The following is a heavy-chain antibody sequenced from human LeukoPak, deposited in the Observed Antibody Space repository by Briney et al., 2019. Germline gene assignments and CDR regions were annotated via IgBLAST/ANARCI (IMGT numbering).Heavy chain of an antibody. J-gene: IGHJ4*02. CDR3: VRDDWGPGDH. V-gene: IGHV3-7*01. CDR1: GFTFSRYW. D-gene: IGHD3-9*01. CDR2: INLDGRVT. Sequence: GGSLRLSCTTSGFTFSRYWMSGHRQAPGRGLVWVDNINLDGRVTYNVDSVRGRFTISRDNAKSSLFLQMNSLRAEDTAVYYCVRDDWGPGDHWGQGILVTVSS.